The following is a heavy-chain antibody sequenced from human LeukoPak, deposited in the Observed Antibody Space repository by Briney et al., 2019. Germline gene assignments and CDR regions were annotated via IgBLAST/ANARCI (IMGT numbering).Heavy chain of an antibody. CDR1: GGSISSYY. J-gene: IGHJ4*02. D-gene: IGHD6-13*01. CDR2: IYYTGST. CDR3: ARGSKAAPGTFDY. Sequence: SETLSLTCTVSGGSISSYYWSWIRRPPGKGLEWIGYIYYTGSTDYNPSLKSRVAISVDTSKNQFSLKLSSMTAADTAVYYCARGSKAAPGTFDYWGQGTLVTVSS. V-gene: IGHV4-59*01.